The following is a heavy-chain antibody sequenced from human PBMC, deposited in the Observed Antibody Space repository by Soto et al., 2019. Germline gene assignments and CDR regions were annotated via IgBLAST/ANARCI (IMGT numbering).Heavy chain of an antibody. Sequence: QAQVVQSGAEVRKPGSSVKLSCKASEGTFNSYAIAWVRQAPGQGLEWMGGIIPYYNSLNYAQKFQDRVTITADDSTNTVYMELSSLRSDDTAVYFCASGASRWYPYFFDSWAQGTLVTVSS. CDR3: ASGASRWYPYFFDS. CDR2: IIPYYNSL. CDR1: EGTFNSYA. J-gene: IGHJ4*02. V-gene: IGHV1-69*01. D-gene: IGHD6-13*01.